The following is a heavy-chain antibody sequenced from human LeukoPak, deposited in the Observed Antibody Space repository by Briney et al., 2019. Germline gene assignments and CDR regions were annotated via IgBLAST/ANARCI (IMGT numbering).Heavy chain of an antibody. D-gene: IGHD4-17*01. CDR1: GFTFSSYS. CDR2: ISSSSSYI. CDR3: ARVKDYGDYPIYYFDY. Sequence: PGGSLRLSCAASGFTFSSYSMNWVRQAPGKGLEWVSSISSSSSYIYYADSVKGRFTISRDNAKNSLYLQMNSLRAEDTAVYYCARVKDYGDYPIYYFDYWGQGTLVTVSS. J-gene: IGHJ4*02. V-gene: IGHV3-21*01.